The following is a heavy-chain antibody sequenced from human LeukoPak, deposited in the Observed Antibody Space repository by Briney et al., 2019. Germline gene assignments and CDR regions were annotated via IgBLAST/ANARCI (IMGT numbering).Heavy chain of an antibody. V-gene: IGHV3-53*01. Sequence: GGSLRLSCAASGFTVSSNYMSWVRQAPGKRLEWVSVIYSGGSTYYADSVKGRFTISRDNSKNTLYLQMNSLRAEDTAVYYCARDRDSYGFDYWGQGTLVTVSS. CDR1: GFTVSSNY. J-gene: IGHJ4*02. D-gene: IGHD5-18*01. CDR2: IYSGGST. CDR3: ARDRDSYGFDY.